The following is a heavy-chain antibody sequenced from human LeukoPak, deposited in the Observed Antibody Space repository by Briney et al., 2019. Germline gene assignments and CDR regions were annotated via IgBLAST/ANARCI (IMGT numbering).Heavy chain of an antibody. CDR1: GFTFSSYS. J-gene: IGHJ6*03. D-gene: IGHD6-13*01. V-gene: IGHV3-21*01. CDR2: ISSSSSYI. Sequence: GGSLRLSCAASGFTFSSYSMNWVRQAPGKGLEWVSSISSSSSYIHYADSVKGRFTISRDNAKNSLYLQMNSLRAEDTAVYYCARVPQQLPYYYYYMDVWGKGTTVTVSS. CDR3: ARVPQQLPYYYYYMDV.